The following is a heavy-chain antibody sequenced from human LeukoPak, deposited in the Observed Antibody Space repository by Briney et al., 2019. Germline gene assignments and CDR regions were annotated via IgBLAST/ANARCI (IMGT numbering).Heavy chain of an antibody. Sequence: GGSLTLSCAASGFTFTDYWILWIRQAPGTGLMWVSHITSDGGRTDYADSVRGRFTMTRDNAKNTVYLQMNSLRVDDTAVYYCARDNWGPDHWGQGTLVTVSS. D-gene: IGHD7-27*01. CDR3: ARDNWGPDH. J-gene: IGHJ4*02. V-gene: IGHV3-74*01. CDR1: GFTFTDYW. CDR2: ITSDGGRT.